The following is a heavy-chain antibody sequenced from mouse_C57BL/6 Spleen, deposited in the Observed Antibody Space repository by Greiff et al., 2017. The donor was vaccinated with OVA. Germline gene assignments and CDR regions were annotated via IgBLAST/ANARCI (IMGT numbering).Heavy chain of an antibody. J-gene: IGHJ2*01. CDR1: GFTFSSYA. V-gene: IGHV5-4*01. CDR3: ARETMITRAFDY. Sequence: EVHLVESGGGLVKPGGSLKLSCAASGFTFSSYAMSWVRQTPEKRLEWVATISDGGSYTYYPDNVKGRFTISRDNAKNNLYLQMSHLKSEDTAMYYCARETMITRAFDYWGQGTTLTVSS. CDR2: ISDGGSYT. D-gene: IGHD2-4*01.